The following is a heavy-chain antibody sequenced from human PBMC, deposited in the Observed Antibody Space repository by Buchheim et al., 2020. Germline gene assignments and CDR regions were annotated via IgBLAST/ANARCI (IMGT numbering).Heavy chain of an antibody. CDR1: GFTFSDYH. D-gene: IGHD6-19*01. Sequence: QVQLVESGGGLVKPGGSLRLSCAASGFTFSDYHMSWIRQAPGKGLEWVSYISSSSSYTNYADSVKGRFTITRDNAKNSLDLQMNSLRAEDTAVYYYATRGGYSSGWYVADYFDYWGQGTL. CDR2: ISSSSSYT. J-gene: IGHJ4*02. CDR3: ATRGGYSSGWYVADYFDY. V-gene: IGHV3-11*06.